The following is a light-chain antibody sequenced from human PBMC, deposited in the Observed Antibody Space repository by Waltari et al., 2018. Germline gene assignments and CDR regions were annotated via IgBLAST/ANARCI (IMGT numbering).Light chain of an antibody. Sequence: QSVLTQPPSVSAAPGQKVTISCSGSPSNIGHNYFPVYQQLPGAAPKVFIYETEKRPSGIPDRFSGSKSGTSASLGITGLQTGDEAAYYCGTWDNNLSALVFGGGTRLTVL. V-gene: IGLV1-51*02. CDR1: PSNIGHNY. CDR2: ETE. J-gene: IGLJ2*01. CDR3: GTWDNNLSALV.